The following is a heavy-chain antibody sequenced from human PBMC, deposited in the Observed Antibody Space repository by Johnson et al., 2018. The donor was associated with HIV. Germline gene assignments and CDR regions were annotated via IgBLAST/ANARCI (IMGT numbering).Heavy chain of an antibody. V-gene: IGHV3-30-3*01. J-gene: IGHJ3*02. CDR2: VSYDETNK. Sequence: QVQLVESGGGVVQPGRSLRLSCVASGFTFSNYAMHWVRQAPGKGLEWVGIVSYDETNKYYADSVKGRFTISRDNSKNTLYLQMNSLRAEDTAVYYCATFDAFDIWGQGTMVTVSS. CDR3: ATFDAFDI. CDR1: GFTFSNYA.